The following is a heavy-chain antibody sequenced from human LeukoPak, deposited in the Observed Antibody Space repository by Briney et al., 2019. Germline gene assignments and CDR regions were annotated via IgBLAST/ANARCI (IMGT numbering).Heavy chain of an antibody. CDR2: ISSSSSYI. V-gene: IGHV3-21*04. CDR1: GFTFSSYS. Sequence: GGSLRLSCAASGFTFSSYSMNWVRQAPGKGLEWVSSISSSSSYIYYADSVKGRFTISRDNSKNTLYLQMNSLRAEDTAVYYCAKDQDGDYLEPGYWGQGTLVTVSS. D-gene: IGHD4-17*01. J-gene: IGHJ4*02. CDR3: AKDQDGDYLEPGY.